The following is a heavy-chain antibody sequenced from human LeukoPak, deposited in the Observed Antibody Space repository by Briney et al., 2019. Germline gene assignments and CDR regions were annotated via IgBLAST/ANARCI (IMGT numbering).Heavy chain of an antibody. CDR1: GFTFSSYS. Sequence: PGGSLRLSCAASGFTFSSYSLNWVRQAPGKGLEWVSSISSSSSYIYYAESVKGRFTISRDNAKNSLYLQMNSLRAEDTAVYYCARKGYGGNSGDYWGQGTLVTVSS. D-gene: IGHD4-23*01. CDR2: ISSSSSYI. V-gene: IGHV3-21*01. CDR3: ARKGYGGNSGDY. J-gene: IGHJ4*02.